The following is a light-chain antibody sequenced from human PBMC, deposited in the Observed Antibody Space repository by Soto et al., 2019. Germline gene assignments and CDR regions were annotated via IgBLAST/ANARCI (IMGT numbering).Light chain of an antibody. CDR1: SSDVGSYNL. CDR2: EVS. Sequence: QSVLTQPASVSGSPGQSITISCTGTSSDVGSYNLVSWYQQHPGKAPKLMIYEVSKRPSGVSNRFSGSKSGNTASLTISGLQAEDEADYYCCSYASSSTFHYVFGTGTKVTVL. J-gene: IGLJ1*01. V-gene: IGLV2-23*02. CDR3: CSYASSSTFHYV.